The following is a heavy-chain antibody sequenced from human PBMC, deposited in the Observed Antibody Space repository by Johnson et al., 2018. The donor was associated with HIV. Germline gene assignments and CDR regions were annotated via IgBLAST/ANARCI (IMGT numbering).Heavy chain of an antibody. D-gene: IGHD3-3*01. CDR3: ARVRDYNFWSGYYACLPSENDAFEI. Sequence: QVQLVESGGGVVQPGGSLRLSCAASGFTFSSYGMHWVRQAPGKGLEWVSVIYSGGSTYYADSVKGRFTISRVNSKNMLYLQMNSLRAEDTAVYYCARVRDYNFWSGYYACLPSENDAFEIWGQGTMVTVAS. CDR1: GFTFSSYG. V-gene: IGHV3-NL1*01. CDR2: IYSGGST. J-gene: IGHJ3*02.